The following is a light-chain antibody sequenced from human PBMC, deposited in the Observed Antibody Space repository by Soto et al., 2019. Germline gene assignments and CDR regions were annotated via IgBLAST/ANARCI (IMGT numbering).Light chain of an antibody. Sequence: DIQLTQSPSFLSASVGDRVTITCRASRGISSYLAWYQQKPGKAPKLLIYAASSLQSGVPSTFSGCGSGTDFTLTISSLQPEDFATYYCQQSYSTPRTFGPGTKVDIK. V-gene: IGKV1-39*01. J-gene: IGKJ1*01. CDR1: RGISSY. CDR2: AAS. CDR3: QQSYSTPRT.